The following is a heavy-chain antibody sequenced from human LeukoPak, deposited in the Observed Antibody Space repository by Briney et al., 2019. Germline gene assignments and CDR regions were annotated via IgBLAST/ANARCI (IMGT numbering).Heavy chain of an antibody. CDR3: ARDPGIRYFDWPHLFDI. CDR1: GGSISSGGYY. D-gene: IGHD3-9*01. J-gene: IGHJ3*02. CDR2: IYYSGST. V-gene: IGHV4-31*03. Sequence: SETLSLTCTVSGGSISSGGYYWSWIRQHPGKGLEWIGCIYYSGSTYYNPSLKSRVTISVDTSKNQFSLKLSSVTAADTAVYYCARDPGIRYFDWPHLFDIWGQATMVTVSS.